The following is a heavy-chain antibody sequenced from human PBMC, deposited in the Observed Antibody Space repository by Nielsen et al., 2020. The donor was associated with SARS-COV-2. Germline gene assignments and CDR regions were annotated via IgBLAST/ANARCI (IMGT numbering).Heavy chain of an antibody. CDR2: ISDDGSNK. J-gene: IGHJ4*02. CDR3: AKDESYSYSSSWIDY. Sequence: SLKISCAASGFTFSSYAMHGVRQEPGKGREWVAVISDDGSNKYYADSVKGRFTVSRDNSKNTVYLQMNSLRAEDTAVYYCAKDESYSYSSSWIDYWGQGTLVTVSS. V-gene: IGHV3-30-3*01. CDR1: GFTFSSYA. D-gene: IGHD6-13*01.